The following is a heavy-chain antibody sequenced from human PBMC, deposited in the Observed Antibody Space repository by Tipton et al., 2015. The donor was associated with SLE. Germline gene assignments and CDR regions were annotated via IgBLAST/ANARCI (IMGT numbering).Heavy chain of an antibody. D-gene: IGHD3-16*01. CDR1: GGSLSSYY. V-gene: IGHV4-59*08. J-gene: IGHJ4*02. CDR2: LSYSGST. CDR3: ATQGYYDSSFDY. Sequence: TLSLTCTVSGGSLSSYYWSWIRQSPEKGLEWIGYLSYSGSTNYNPSLESRVTISVDTSKNQFSLMLSSVTAADTAVYYCATQGYYDSSFDYWGQGTLVTVSS.